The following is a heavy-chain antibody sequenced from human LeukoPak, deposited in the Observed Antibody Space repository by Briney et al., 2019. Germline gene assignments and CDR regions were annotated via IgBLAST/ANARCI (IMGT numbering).Heavy chain of an antibody. D-gene: IGHD3-3*02. CDR3: ARDIRDYYYYYYMDV. CDR1: GYTFNDYY. Sequence: ASVKVSCKASGYTFNDYYMHWVRQAPGQGLEWIGRINPDSGGTDYAQKFQGRVTMTRDTSITTAYMDLSGLRSDDTAVYYCARDIRDYYYYYYMDVWGKGTTVTVSS. CDR2: INPDSGGT. J-gene: IGHJ6*03. V-gene: IGHV1-2*02.